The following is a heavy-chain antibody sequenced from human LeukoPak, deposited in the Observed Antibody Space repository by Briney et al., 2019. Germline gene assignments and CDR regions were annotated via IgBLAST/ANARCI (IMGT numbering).Heavy chain of an antibody. V-gene: IGHV4-61*02. Sequence: SQTLSLTCTVSGGSISSSSYYWTWSRQPAGKGLEWIGRIYTSGDTNYNSSLKSRVTILVDTSRNQFSLKLNSVTAADTAVYYCARVRSFALDYWGQGTLVTVSS. CDR2: IYTSGDT. J-gene: IGHJ4*02. CDR3: ARVRSFALDY. CDR1: GGSISSSSYY.